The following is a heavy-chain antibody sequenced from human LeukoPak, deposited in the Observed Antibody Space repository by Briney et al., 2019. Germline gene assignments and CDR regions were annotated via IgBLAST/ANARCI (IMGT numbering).Heavy chain of an antibody. J-gene: IGHJ6*02. V-gene: IGHV3-64*01. CDR2: ISSNGGST. D-gene: IGHD5-18*01. Sequence: GGSLRLSCAASGFTFSSYAMHWVRQAPGKGLEYVSAISSNGGSTYYANSVKGRFTISRDNSKNTLYLQMGSLRVEDMAVYYCARAEYVDTAMVYYYYYGMDVWGQGTTVTVSS. CDR3: ARAEYVDTAMVYYYYYGMDV. CDR1: GFTFSSYA.